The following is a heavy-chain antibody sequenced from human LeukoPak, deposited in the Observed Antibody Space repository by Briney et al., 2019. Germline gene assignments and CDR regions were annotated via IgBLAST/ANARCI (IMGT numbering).Heavy chain of an antibody. CDR3: AKDTYYDRSGYIDY. J-gene: IGHJ4*02. D-gene: IGHD3-22*01. V-gene: IGHV3-23*01. CDR1: GFTFSSYA. Sequence: GGSLTLSCAASGFTFSSYAMSWVRQAPGKGLEWVSAISGSGGSTYYADPVKGRFTISRDNSKNTLYLQMNSLRAEDTAVYYCAKDTYYDRSGYIDYWGQGTLVTVSS. CDR2: ISGSGGST.